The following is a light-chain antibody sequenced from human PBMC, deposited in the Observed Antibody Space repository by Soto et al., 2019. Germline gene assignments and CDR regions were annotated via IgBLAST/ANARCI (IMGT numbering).Light chain of an antibody. V-gene: IGKV3-20*01. CDR2: DAS. CDR3: QHYGRSPGLFT. Sequence: IVLTQSPATLSLSPGERATLSCRASQSVGSYLAWYQQKPGQAPRLLIYDASTRASGIPARFSGSGSGTDFTLTISRLEPEDFAVYYCQHYGRSPGLFTFGPGTKVDIK. J-gene: IGKJ3*01. CDR1: QSVGSY.